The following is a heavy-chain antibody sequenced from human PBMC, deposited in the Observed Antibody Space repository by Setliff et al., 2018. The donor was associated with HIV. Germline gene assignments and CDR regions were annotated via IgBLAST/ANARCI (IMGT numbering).Heavy chain of an antibody. CDR2: MSGSGANA. CDR1: GFTFSNAW. Sequence: PGGSLRLSCAASGFTFSNAWMSWVRQAPGKGLQWVSAMSGSGANAYYADSVKGRFTASRDNARNSLYLQMNSLRAEDTAVYYCASVLFNRKGWHWDRWGQGTLVTVSS. V-gene: IGHV3-23*01. D-gene: IGHD6-19*01. CDR3: ASVLFNRKGWHWDR. J-gene: IGHJ4*02.